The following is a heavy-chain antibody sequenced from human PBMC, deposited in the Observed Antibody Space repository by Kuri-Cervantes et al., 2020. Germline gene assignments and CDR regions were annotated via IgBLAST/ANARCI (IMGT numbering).Heavy chain of an antibody. CDR2: IYWNDDK. V-gene: IGHV2-5*01. Sequence: SGPTLVKPTQTLTLTCTFSGFSLSTSGVGVGWIRQPPGKALEWLALIYWNDDKRYSPSLKSRLTITKDTSKNQVVLTMTNMDPVDTATYYCAHTPSSGHLRGSNWFDPWGQGTLVTCYS. CDR3: AHTPSSGHLRGSNWFDP. D-gene: IGHD3-22*01. CDR1: GFSLSTSGVG. J-gene: IGHJ5*02.